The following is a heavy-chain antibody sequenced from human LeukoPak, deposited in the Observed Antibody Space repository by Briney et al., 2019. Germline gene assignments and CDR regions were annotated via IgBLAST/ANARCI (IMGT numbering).Heavy chain of an antibody. J-gene: IGHJ4*02. D-gene: IGHD3/OR15-3a*01. CDR1: GYTFTGYY. CDR3: ARCSLADWNSDY. CDR2: INPNSGGT. Sequence: SVKVSCKASGYTFTGYYMHWVRQAPGQGLEWMGWINPNSGGTNYAQKFQGRVTMTRDTSINTAYMDLSSLRSDDTAVYYCARCSLADWNSDYWGQGTLVTVSS. V-gene: IGHV1-2*02.